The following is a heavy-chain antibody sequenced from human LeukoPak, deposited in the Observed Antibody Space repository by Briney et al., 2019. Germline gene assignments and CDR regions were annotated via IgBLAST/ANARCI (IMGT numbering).Heavy chain of an antibody. Sequence: SVKVSCKASGGTFSSYAISWVRQAPGQGLEWMGGIIPIFGTANYAQKFQGRVTITADESTSTAYMELSSLRSEDTAAYYCAKDGNWARFENWGQRTLVTVSS. CDR1: GGTFSSYA. CDR2: IIPIFGTA. J-gene: IGHJ4*02. CDR3: AKDGNWARFEN. V-gene: IGHV1-69*13. D-gene: IGHD7-27*01.